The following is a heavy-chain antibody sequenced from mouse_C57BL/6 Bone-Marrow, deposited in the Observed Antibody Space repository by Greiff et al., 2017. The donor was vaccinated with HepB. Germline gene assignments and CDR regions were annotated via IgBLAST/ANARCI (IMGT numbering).Heavy chain of an antibody. Sequence: VQLQQPGAELVKPGASVKLSCKASGYTFTSYWMHWVKQRPGRGLEWIGSIDPNSGGTKYNEKFKSKATLTVDKASSTAYMQLSSLTSEDSAVYYCARCDRSWYLDVWGRGTTVTVSS. CDR3: ARCDRSWYLDV. J-gene: IGHJ1*03. CDR1: GYTFTSYW. V-gene: IGHV1-72*01. CDR2: IDPNSGGT.